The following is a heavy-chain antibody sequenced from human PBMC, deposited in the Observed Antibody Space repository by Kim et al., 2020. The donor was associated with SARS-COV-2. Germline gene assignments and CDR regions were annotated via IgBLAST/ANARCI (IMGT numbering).Heavy chain of an antibody. D-gene: IGHD4-4*01. Sequence: GESLKISCKGSGYSFTSYWIGWVRQMPGKGLEWMGIIYPGDSDTRYSPSFQGQVTISADKSISTAYLQWSSLKASDTAMYYCARGCKGDWGGVDYSNYWGPCHYYYGMDVWGQGTTVTVSS. CDR2: IYPGDSDT. V-gene: IGHV5-51*01. CDR1: GYSFTSYW. J-gene: IGHJ6*02. CDR3: ARGCKGDWGGVDYSNYWGPCHYYYGMDV.